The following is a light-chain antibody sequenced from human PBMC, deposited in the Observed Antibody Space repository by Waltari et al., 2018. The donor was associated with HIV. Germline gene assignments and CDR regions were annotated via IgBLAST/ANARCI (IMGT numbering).Light chain of an antibody. CDR2: DDK. J-gene: IGLJ2*01. CDR3: QVWDSTTDHVV. V-gene: IGLV3-21*02. CDR1: NIGRKS. Sequence: SYVLSQPPSVSVAPGQTARITCGGHNIGRKSVHWYQQKPGQAPVLVVYDDKDRPSGIPERFSGSNSENTATLIIRRVEAGDEADYYCQVWDSTTDHVVFGGGSKLTVL.